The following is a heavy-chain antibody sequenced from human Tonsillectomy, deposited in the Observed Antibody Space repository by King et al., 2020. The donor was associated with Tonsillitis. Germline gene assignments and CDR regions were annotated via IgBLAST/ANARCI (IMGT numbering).Heavy chain of an antibody. CDR3: AKLGGVVVTAIGY. J-gene: IGHJ4*02. D-gene: IGHD2-21*02. V-gene: IGHV3-23*04. CDR1: GFTFSSYS. CDR2: ISGSGGST. Sequence: VQLVESGGGLVQPGGSLRLSCAASGFTFSSYSMSWVRQAPGKGLEWVSVISGSGGSTFFADSVKGRCTISRYNSKNTLYLQKNSLRAEDTAVYYCAKLGGVVVTAIGYWGQGTLVTVSS.